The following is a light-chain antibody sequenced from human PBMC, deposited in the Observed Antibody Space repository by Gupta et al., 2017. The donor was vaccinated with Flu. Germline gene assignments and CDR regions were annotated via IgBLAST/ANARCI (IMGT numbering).Light chain of an antibody. V-gene: IGLV2-14*01. J-gene: IGLJ1*01. CDR3: SSYTSSYEGYV. CDR1: SSDVSGHRF. CDR2: EVT. Sequence: QSALTQPASVSGSPGQSITISCTGTSSDVSGHRFVSWFQQHPGKVPKLIIYEVTNRPSGVSNRFSASKSGNTASLTISGLQAEDEADYYCSSYTSSYEGYVFGTGTKVTVL.